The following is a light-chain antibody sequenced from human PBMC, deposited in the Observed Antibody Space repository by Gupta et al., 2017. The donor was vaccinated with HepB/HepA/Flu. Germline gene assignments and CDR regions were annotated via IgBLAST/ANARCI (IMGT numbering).Light chain of an antibody. CDR1: QSVSSN. CDR3: QHDKNWPAPT. V-gene: IGKV3-15*01. CDR2: GAS. J-gene: IGKJ5*01. Sequence: IVMTQSPATLSVSPGERATLSCRASQSVSSNLAWYQQKPGQAPRLLISGASPSATGIPARLRGTGSGKVFTLTISSWQLEDLAIYQFQHDKNWPAPTFGPGTRMEIK.